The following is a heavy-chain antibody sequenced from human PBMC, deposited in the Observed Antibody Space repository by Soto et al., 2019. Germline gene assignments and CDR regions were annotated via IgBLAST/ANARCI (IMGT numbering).Heavy chain of an antibody. CDR2: INHSGST. Sequence: SETLSLTCAVYGGSLSGYYWSWIRQPPGKGLEWIGEINHSGSTNYNPSLKSRVTISVDTSKNQFSLKLSSVTAADTAVYYCARGFGDFWSGYYKYYYYYGMDVWGQGTTVTVSS. CDR1: GGSLSGYY. J-gene: IGHJ6*02. V-gene: IGHV4-34*01. D-gene: IGHD3-3*01. CDR3: ARGFGDFWSGYYKYYYYYGMDV.